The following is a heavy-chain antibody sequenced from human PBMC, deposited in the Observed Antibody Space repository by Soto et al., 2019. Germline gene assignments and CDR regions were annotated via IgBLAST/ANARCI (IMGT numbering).Heavy chain of an antibody. D-gene: IGHD5-18*01. J-gene: IGHJ6*02. CDR2: ISSSSSTI. CDR1: GFTFSSYS. CDR3: ARDDSSIGYYYYYGMDV. V-gene: IGHV3-48*02. Sequence: GGSLRLSCAASGFTFSSYSMNWVRQAPGKGLEWVSYISSSSSTIYYADSVKGRFTISRDNAKNSLYLQMNSLRDEDTAVYYCARDDSSIGYYYYYGMDVWGQGTTVTVSS.